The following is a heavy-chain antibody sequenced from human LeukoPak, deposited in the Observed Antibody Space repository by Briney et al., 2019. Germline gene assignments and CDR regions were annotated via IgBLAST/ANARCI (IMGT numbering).Heavy chain of an antibody. Sequence: GGSLRLSCAASGFTFSSYAMHWVRQAPGKGLEWVAVISYDGSNKYYADSVKGRFTISRDNSKNTLYLQMNSLRAEDTAVYYCARGLRLWLPGGLDYFDYWGQGTLVTVSS. CDR3: ARGLRLWLPGGLDYFDY. CDR2: ISYDGSNK. V-gene: IGHV3-30-3*01. CDR1: GFTFSSYA. J-gene: IGHJ4*02. D-gene: IGHD5-18*01.